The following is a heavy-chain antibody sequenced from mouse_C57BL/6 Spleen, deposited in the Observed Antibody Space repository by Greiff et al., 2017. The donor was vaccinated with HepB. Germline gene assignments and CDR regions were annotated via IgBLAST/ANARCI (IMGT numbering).Heavy chain of an antibody. CDR3: AGIYYGKDYFDY. J-gene: IGHJ2*01. CDR2: IHPNSGST. V-gene: IGHV1-64*01. Sequence: QVQLQQPGAELVKPGASVKLSCKASGYTFTSYWMHWVKQRPGQGLEWIGMIHPNSGSTKYNEKFKSKATLTVDKSSSTAYMQLSSLTSEDSAVYYCAGIYYGKDYFDYWGQGTTLTVSS. D-gene: IGHD2-1*01. CDR1: GYTFTSYW.